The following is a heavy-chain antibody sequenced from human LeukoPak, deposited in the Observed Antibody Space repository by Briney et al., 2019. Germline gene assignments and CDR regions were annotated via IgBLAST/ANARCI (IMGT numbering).Heavy chain of an antibody. J-gene: IGHJ4*02. V-gene: IGHV3-48*01. CDR1: GFTFSSYS. D-gene: IGHD3-22*01. Sequence: PGGSLRLSCAASGFTFSSYSMTWVRQAPGKGLEWLSYISSSSTTIYYAGSVKGRFTISRDNAKNSLYLQMNSLRAEDTALYYCARDEYYDSSGYTSWGQGTLVTVSS. CDR2: ISSSSTTI. CDR3: ARDEYYDSSGYTS.